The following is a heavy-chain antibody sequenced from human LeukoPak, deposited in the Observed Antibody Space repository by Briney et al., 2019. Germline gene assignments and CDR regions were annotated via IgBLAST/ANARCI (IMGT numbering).Heavy chain of an antibody. CDR1: GFTFSNAW. J-gene: IGHJ6*02. D-gene: IGHD6-13*01. Sequence: GGSLRLSCAASGFTFSNAWMSWVRQAPGKGLEWVAFIRYDESRKYYADSVKGRFTISRDNSKNTLYLQMNSLRAEDTAVYYCARDSPPPSSWPYYYYGMDVWGQGTTVTVSS. CDR2: IRYDESRK. V-gene: IGHV3-30*02. CDR3: ARDSPPPSSWPYYYYGMDV.